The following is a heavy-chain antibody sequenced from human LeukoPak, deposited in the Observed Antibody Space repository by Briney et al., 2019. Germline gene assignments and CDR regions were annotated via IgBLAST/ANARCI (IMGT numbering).Heavy chain of an antibody. CDR3: ARRSYGHDAFDI. Sequence: SETLSLTCAVYGGSFSGYYWSWIRQPPGRGLEWIGEINHSGSTNYNPSLKSRVTISVDTSKNQLSLKLSSVTAADTAVYYCARRSYGHDAFDIWGQGTMVTVSS. CDR1: GGSFSGYY. CDR2: INHSGST. J-gene: IGHJ3*02. V-gene: IGHV4-34*01. D-gene: IGHD5-18*01.